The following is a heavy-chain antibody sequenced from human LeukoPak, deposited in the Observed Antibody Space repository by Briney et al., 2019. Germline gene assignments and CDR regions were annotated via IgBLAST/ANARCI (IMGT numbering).Heavy chain of an antibody. CDR1: GYSFASFW. Sequence: GESLKTSCKGSGYSFASFWIAWVRQMPGKGLEWMGIIYPGDSDTRYSPSFQGQVTISADKSISTAYLQWSSLKASDTAMYYCARRVDSGFSFDFWGQGTLVTVSS. V-gene: IGHV5-51*01. CDR3: ARRVDSGFSFDF. J-gene: IGHJ4*02. CDR2: IYPGDSDT. D-gene: IGHD3-22*01.